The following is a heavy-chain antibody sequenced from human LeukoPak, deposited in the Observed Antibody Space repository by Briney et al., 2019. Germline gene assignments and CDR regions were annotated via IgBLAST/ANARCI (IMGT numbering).Heavy chain of an antibody. CDR3: ASYSGSRNY. CDR1: GFTFSNYW. CDR2: ISGSGGST. D-gene: IGHD1-26*01. V-gene: IGHV3-23*01. J-gene: IGHJ4*02. Sequence: GSLRLSCAASGFTFSNYWMTWVRQAPGKGLEWVSAISGSGGSTYYADSVKGRFTISRDNSKNTLYLQMNSLRAEDTAVYYCASYSGSRNYWGQGTLVTVSS.